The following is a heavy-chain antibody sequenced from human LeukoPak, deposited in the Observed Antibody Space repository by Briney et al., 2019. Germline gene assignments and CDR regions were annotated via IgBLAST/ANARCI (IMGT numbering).Heavy chain of an antibody. CDR3: AKDRNKWLLLAFDI. V-gene: IGHV3-9*01. CDR1: GFTFDDYA. Sequence: GRSLRLSCAASGFTFDDYAMHWVRQAPGKGLEWVSGISWNSGSIGYADSVKGRFTISRDNAKNSLYLQMNSLRAEDTALYYCAKDRNKWLLLAFDIWGQGTMVTVSS. CDR2: ISWNSGSI. J-gene: IGHJ3*02. D-gene: IGHD3-22*01.